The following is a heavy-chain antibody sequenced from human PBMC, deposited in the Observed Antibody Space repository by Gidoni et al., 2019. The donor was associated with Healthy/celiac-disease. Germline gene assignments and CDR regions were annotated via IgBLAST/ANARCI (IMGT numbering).Heavy chain of an antibody. J-gene: IGHJ3*02. V-gene: IGHV4-34*01. CDR3: ARVMTRDAFDI. CDR2: INHSGST. D-gene: IGHD4-17*01. Sequence: QVQLQQWGAGLLKPSETLSLTCAVYGGSFSGYYWSWIRQPPGKGLEWIGEINHSGSTNYNPSLKSRVTISVDTSKNQFSLKLSSVTAADTAVYYCARVMTRDAFDIWGQGTMVTVSS. CDR1: GGSFSGYY.